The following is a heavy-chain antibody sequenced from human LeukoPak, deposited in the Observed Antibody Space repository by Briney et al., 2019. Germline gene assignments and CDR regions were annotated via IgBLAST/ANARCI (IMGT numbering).Heavy chain of an antibody. Sequence: GASVKVSCKASGGTFSSYAISWVRQAPGQGLEWMGGIIPIFGTANYAQKFQGRVTITADESTSTAYMELSSLRSEDTAVYYCARGVEWLAPPNHYYYYMDVWGKGTTVTVSS. V-gene: IGHV1-69*13. CDR2: IIPIFGTA. CDR3: ARGVEWLAPPNHYYYYMDV. J-gene: IGHJ6*03. CDR1: GGTFSSYA. D-gene: IGHD6-19*01.